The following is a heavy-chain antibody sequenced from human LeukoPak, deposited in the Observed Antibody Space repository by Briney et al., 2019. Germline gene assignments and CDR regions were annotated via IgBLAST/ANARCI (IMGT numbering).Heavy chain of an antibody. CDR1: GGTFSSYA. Sequence: ASVKVSCKASGGTFSSYAISWVRQAPGQGLEWMGRIIPIFGTANYAQKFQGRVTITADKSTSTAYMELSSLRSEDTAVYYCARDRVHWGSPSDKTPIDYRGQGTLVTVSS. CDR2: IIPIFGTA. V-gene: IGHV1-69*06. CDR3: ARDRVHWGSPSDKTPIDY. D-gene: IGHD7-27*01. J-gene: IGHJ4*02.